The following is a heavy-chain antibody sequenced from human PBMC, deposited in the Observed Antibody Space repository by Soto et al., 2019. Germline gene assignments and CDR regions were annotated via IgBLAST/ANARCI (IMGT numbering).Heavy chain of an antibody. D-gene: IGHD2-15*01. V-gene: IGHV3-30-3*01. CDR1: GFTFSSHA. CDR2: ISYDGSNK. Sequence: GGSLRLSCAASGFTFSSHAMHWVRQAPGKGLEWVAVISYDGSNKYYADSVKGRFTISRDNSKNTLYLQMNSLRAEDTAVYYCAREYCSGGSCAHSYYYGMDVWGQGTTVTVSS. CDR3: AREYCSGGSCAHSYYYGMDV. J-gene: IGHJ6*02.